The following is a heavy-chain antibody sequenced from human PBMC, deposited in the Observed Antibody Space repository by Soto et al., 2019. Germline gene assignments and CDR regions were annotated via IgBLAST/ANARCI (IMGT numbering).Heavy chain of an antibody. CDR3: ARVRGSSSWYVDY. CDR1: GFTFSSYS. V-gene: IGHV3-21*01. CDR2: ISSSSSNI. Sequence: PGGSLRLSCAASGFTFSSYSMNWVRQAPGKGLEWVSYISSSSSNIYYADSVKGRFTISRDNAKNSLYLQMNSLRAEDTAVYYCARVRGSSSWYVDYWGQGTLVTVSS. J-gene: IGHJ4*02. D-gene: IGHD6-13*01.